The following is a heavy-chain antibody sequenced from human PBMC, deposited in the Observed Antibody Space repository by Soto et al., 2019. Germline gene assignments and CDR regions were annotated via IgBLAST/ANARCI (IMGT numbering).Heavy chain of an antibody. CDR3: AKTPGVITVSTSFDH. V-gene: IGHV3-48*01. J-gene: IGHJ4*02. D-gene: IGHD7-27*01. CDR2: ISSNSSIL. CDR1: RFTFSSYS. Sequence: GGSLRLWWGSSRFTFSSYSMNWVRHAPGKGLEXVSYISSNSSILDYADSVAGRFTISRDKSNNTLYLQMNSLRAEDTAVYYCAKTPGVITVSTSFDHWGQGTPVTVSS.